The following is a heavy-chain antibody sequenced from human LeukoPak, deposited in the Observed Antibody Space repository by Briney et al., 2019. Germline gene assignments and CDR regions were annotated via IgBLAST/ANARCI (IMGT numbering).Heavy chain of an antibody. CDR3: ARFVFEYVGSFHFDY. Sequence: SETLSLTCTVSGGSISSYYWSWIRQPPGKGLEWIGYIYYSGSTNYNPSLKSRVTISVDTSKNQFSLKLSSVTAGDTAVYCCARFVFEYVGSFHFDYWSQGILVTVSS. J-gene: IGHJ4*02. D-gene: IGHD2/OR15-2a*01. CDR2: IYYSGST. CDR1: GGSISSYY. V-gene: IGHV4-59*08.